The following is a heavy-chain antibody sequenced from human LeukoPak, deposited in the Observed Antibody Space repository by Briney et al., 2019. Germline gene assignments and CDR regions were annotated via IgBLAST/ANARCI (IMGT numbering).Heavy chain of an antibody. D-gene: IGHD3-10*01. CDR1: GASISSTFYS. Sequence: SETLSLTCTVSGASISSTFYSWTWIRQPAGQGLEFIGRFSISGSPNYNPSLKSRVNISMDTSKNPSSLRLTSVTAADTAIYFCARDRIREIPSLDFWGQGTLVTVSS. CDR3: ARDRIREIPSLDF. V-gene: IGHV4-61*02. CDR2: FSISGSP. J-gene: IGHJ4*02.